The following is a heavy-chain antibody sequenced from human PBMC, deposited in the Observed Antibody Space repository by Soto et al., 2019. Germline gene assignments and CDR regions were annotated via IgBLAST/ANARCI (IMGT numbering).Heavy chain of an antibody. D-gene: IGHD3-10*01. CDR1: GYTFTSYG. J-gene: IGHJ6*02. CDR2: ISAYNGNT. CDR3: ARDPAPRGGFGESFVPRSNGMDV. V-gene: IGHV1-18*01. Sequence: ASVKVSCKASGYTFTSYGISWVRQAPGQGLEWMGWISAYNGNTNYAQKLQGRVTMTTDTSTSTAYMELRSLRSDDTAVYYCARDPAPRGGFGESFVPRSNGMDVWGQGTTVTVSS.